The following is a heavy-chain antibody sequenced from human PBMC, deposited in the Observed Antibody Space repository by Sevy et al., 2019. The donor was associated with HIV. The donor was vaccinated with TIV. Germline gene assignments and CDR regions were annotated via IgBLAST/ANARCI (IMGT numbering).Heavy chain of an antibody. CDR3: ARAVLEISTWRSDY. CDR2: ISSSSAYI. J-gene: IGHJ4*02. Sequence: GGSLRLSCAASGFTFSSYRMTWVRQAPGKGLEWVSCISSSSAYINYADSVKGRFTISRDNAKNLLNLQMDSLRAEDTAVYYCARAVLEISTWRSDYWGQGTLVTVSS. CDR1: GFTFSSYR. D-gene: IGHD1-1*01. V-gene: IGHV3-21*01.